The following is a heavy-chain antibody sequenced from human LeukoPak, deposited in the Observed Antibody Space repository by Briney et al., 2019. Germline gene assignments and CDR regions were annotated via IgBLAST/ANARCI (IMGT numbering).Heavy chain of an antibody. Sequence: PGGCLRLSCGASGFTFDDYTMHWVRQAPGKGLEWVSVISGDGATTYYSGSVKGRFTISRDNSKNSLYLQMNSLKAEDTALYYCAKADHRGNGYNYDYWGRGTMVTLYS. J-gene: IGHJ4*02. CDR3: AKADHRGNGYNYDY. CDR2: ISGDGATT. D-gene: IGHD5-24*01. V-gene: IGHV3-43*01. CDR1: GFTFDDYT.